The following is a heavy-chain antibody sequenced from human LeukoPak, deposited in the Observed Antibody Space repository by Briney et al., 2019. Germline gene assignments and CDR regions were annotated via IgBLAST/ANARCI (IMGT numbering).Heavy chain of an antibody. V-gene: IGHV1-18*01. CDR2: ISAYNGNT. CDR3: AREMASIAAAGTGLGY. D-gene: IGHD6-13*01. J-gene: IGHJ4*02. Sequence: ASVKVSCKASGYTFTSYGISWVRQAPGQGLEWMGWISAYNGNTNYAQKLQGRVTMTTDTSTSTAYMELRSLRSDDTAVYYCAREMASIAAAGTGLGYWGQGTLVTVSS. CDR1: GYTFTSYG.